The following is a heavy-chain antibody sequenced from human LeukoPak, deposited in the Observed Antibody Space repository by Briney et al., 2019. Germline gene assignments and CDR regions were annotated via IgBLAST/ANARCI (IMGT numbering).Heavy chain of an antibody. J-gene: IGHJ3*02. CDR3: ARVTIAVAARGAFDI. CDR1: GYTFTGYY. CDR2: INPNSGGT. V-gene: IGHV1-2*02. D-gene: IGHD6-19*01. Sequence: GASVKVSCKASGYTFTGYYMHWVRQAPGQGLEWMGWINPNSGGTNYAQKFQGRVTMTRDTSISTAYMELSRLRSDDTAVYYCARVTIAVAARGAFDIWGQWTMVTVSS.